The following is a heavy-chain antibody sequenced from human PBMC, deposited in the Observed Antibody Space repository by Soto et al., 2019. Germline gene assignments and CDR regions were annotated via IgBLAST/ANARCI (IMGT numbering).Heavy chain of an antibody. CDR1: GDSIGSYF. V-gene: IGHV4-59*01. D-gene: IGHD6-19*01. CDR2: VYHSGST. CDR3: ATTNRSSYSRYPVYYGLDV. Sequence: QVQLQESGPGLVKPSETLSLTCTVSGDSIGSYFWSWIRQSPGKGLEWIGCVYHSGSTNYSPSLKRRVTISVDMSKNQFSLRLNSVTAADTAVYYCATTNRSSYSRYPVYYGLDVWGQGTTVTVSS. J-gene: IGHJ6*02.